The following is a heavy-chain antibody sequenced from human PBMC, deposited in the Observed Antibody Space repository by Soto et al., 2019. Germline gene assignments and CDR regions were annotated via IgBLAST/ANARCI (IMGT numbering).Heavy chain of an antibody. CDR3: IRGYSSSFDY. CDR1: GDSVSSTSAS. V-gene: IGHV6-1*01. Sequence: QVQLQQSGPGLVKPSQTLSLTCAISGDSVSSTSASWNWIRQSPSRGLEWLGRTYYRSKWTNDYAVSVRSRITINPDTSKNQFSLQLSSVTPEDTAMYYCIRGYSSSFDYWGQGTLVTVSS. J-gene: IGHJ4*02. D-gene: IGHD2-15*01. CDR2: TYYRSKWTN.